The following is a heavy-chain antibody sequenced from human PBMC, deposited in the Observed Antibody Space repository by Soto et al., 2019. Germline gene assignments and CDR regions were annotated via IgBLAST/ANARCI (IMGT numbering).Heavy chain of an antibody. V-gene: IGHV3-30-3*01. CDR2: ISYDGSNK. J-gene: IGHJ4*02. CDR1: GFTFSSYA. D-gene: IGHD6-19*01. CDR3: ARDVLGSGWPLNFDY. Sequence: QVQLVESGGGVVQPGRSLRLSCAASGFTFSSYAMHWVRQAPGKGLEWVAVISYDGSNKYYADSVKGRFTVSRDNSDNTLHLQMNSLRGEDTAVYYCARDVLGSGWPLNFDYWGQGTLVTVSS.